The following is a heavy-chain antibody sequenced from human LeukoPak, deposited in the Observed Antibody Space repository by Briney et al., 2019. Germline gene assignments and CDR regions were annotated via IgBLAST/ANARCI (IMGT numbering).Heavy chain of an antibody. V-gene: IGHV1-69*04. CDR1: GGTFSSYA. D-gene: IGHD5-18*01. CDR3: ARSRDTAMVLSY. CDR2: IIPIFGIA. J-gene: IGHJ4*02. Sequence: SVKVSCKASGGTFSSYAISWVRQAPGQGLEWMGRIIPIFGIANYAQKFQGRVTITADKSTSTAYMELSSLRSEDTAVYYRARSRDTAMVLSYWGQGTLVTVSS.